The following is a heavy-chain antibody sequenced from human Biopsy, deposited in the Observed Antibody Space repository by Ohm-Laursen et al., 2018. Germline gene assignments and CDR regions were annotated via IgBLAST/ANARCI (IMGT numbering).Heavy chain of an antibody. CDR1: GGTFTNYA. CDR3: ATKLTGYFHH. V-gene: IGHV1-69*06. Sequence: GASAKVSCKASGGTFTNYAISWVRQAPGQGLEWMGGIIPIFGTANYAQKFQDRVTVAADTSTSTATMELRSLRSDDTAVYYCATKLTGYFHHWGQGTLVIVSS. J-gene: IGHJ1*01. CDR2: IIPIFGTA. D-gene: IGHD3-9*01.